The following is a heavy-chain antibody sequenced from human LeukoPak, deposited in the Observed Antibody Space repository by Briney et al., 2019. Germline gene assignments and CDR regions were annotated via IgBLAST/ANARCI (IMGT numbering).Heavy chain of an antibody. J-gene: IGHJ4*02. CDR3: ARGTWQQLVDY. V-gene: IGHV1-69*01. CDR1: GSTFSSYA. D-gene: IGHD6-13*01. CDR2: IIPIFGTA. Sequence: SVTVSCTASGSTFSSYAISWVRQAPGQGLEWMGGIIPIFGTANYAQKFQGRVTITADESTSTAYMELSSLRSEDTSVYYCARGTWQQLVDYWGQGTLVTVSS.